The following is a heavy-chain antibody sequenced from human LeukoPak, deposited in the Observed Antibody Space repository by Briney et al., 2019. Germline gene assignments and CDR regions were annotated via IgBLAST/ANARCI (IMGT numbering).Heavy chain of an antibody. CDR2: IYTSGST. D-gene: IGHD3-9*01. V-gene: IGHV4-61*02. CDR3: ARGWVEWYFVPQPHYYMDV. CDR1: GDSISTSSYY. Sequence: PSETLSLTCSVSGDSISTSSYYWSWIRQPAGKGLEWIGRIYTSGSTNYNPSLKSRVTMSVDTSKNQFSLKLSSVTAADTAVYYCARGWVEWYFVPQPHYYMDVWGKGTTVTISS. J-gene: IGHJ6*03.